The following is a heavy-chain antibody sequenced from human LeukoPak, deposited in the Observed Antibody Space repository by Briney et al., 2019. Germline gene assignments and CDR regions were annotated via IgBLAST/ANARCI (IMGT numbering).Heavy chain of an antibody. J-gene: IGHJ4*02. CDR1: GYTFTAYY. CDR3: ARDYYGSGTYYKDY. CDR2: IHPNSGGT. D-gene: IGHD3-10*01. V-gene: IGHV1-2*02. Sequence: ASVKVSCKASGYTFTAYYLHWVRQAPGQGLEWMGWIHPNSGGTNYAQNFQGRVSMTTDTSISTVYMELSRLRADDTAVYYCARDYYGSGTYYKDYWGQGTLVTVSS.